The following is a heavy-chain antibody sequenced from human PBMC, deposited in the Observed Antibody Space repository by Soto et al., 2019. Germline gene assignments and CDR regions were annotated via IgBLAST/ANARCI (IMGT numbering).Heavy chain of an antibody. CDR2: IHYTGSV. Sequence: QIQLQESGPGLVRPSQTLSLTCTVSGGSLNSEHYHWTWIRQAPGKGLEWIGYIHYTGSVRYNPSLPSRITMSVDTSKNLFSLNLSSVTAADTAVYFCVREDDGGGRDYYGLDVWGQGTMVTVSS. D-gene: IGHD4-17*01. V-gene: IGHV4-30-4*01. CDR3: VREDDGGGRDYYGLDV. J-gene: IGHJ6*02. CDR1: GGSLNSEHYH.